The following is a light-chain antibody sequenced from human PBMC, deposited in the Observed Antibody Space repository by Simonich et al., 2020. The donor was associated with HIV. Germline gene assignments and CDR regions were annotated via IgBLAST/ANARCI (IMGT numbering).Light chain of an antibody. J-gene: IGLJ1*01. CDR3: CSYTSSSTYV. CDR2: RNN. CDR1: SSNIGSNT. V-gene: IGLV1-44*01. Sequence: QSVLTQPPSASGTPGQRVTISCSGSSSNIGSNTVNWYQHLPGTAPKLLIYRNNQRPSGVPDRFSGSKSGTSASLGISGLQSEDEADYYCCSYTSSSTYVFGTGTKVTVL.